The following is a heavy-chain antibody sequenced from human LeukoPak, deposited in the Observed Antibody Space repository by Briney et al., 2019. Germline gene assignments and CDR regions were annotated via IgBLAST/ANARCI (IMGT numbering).Heavy chain of an antibody. CDR3: ARDQVRVSAVARFDP. J-gene: IGHJ5*02. Sequence: PSETLSLTCAVYGGSFSGYYWSWIRQPPGKGLEWIGSIYYSGSTYYNPSLKSRVTISVDTSKNQFSLKLSSVTAADTAVYYCARDQVRVSAVARFDPWGQGTLVTVSS. D-gene: IGHD6-19*01. CDR1: GGSFSGYY. V-gene: IGHV4-34*01. CDR2: IYYSGST.